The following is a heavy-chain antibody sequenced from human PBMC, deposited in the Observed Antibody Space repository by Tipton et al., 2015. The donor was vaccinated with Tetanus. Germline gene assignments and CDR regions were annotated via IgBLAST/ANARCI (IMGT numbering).Heavy chain of an antibody. CDR1: GGSISSSSYY. D-gene: IGHD1-26*01. J-gene: IGHJ4*02. V-gene: IGHV4-39*01. CDR3: ARGGGTKWELLPIDY. CDR2: IYYSGST. Sequence: TLSLTCTVSGGSISSSSYYWGWIRQPPGKGLEWIGSIYYSGSTYYNPSLKSRVTISVDTSKNQFSLKLSPVTAADTAVYYCARGGGTKWELLPIDYWGQGTLVTVSS.